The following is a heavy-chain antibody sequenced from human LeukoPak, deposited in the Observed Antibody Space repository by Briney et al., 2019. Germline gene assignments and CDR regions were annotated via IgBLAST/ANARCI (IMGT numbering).Heavy chain of an antibody. CDR2: IYTDGSGT. D-gene: IGHD5-18*01. Sequence: GESLRLSCAASGFTFSSYWMHWVRQAPGKGLVWVSHIYTDGSGTTYADSVKGRFTISRDNAKNTLYLQMDSLRAEDTAVYYCARGKGYSFDYWGQGTLVTVSS. CDR3: ARGKGYSFDY. CDR1: GFTFSSYW. J-gene: IGHJ4*02. V-gene: IGHV3-74*01.